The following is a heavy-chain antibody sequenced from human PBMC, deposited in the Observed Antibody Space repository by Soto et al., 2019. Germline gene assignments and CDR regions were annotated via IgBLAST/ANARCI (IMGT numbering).Heavy chain of an antibody. D-gene: IGHD3-3*01. CDR2: IDPSDSYT. V-gene: IGHV5-10-1*01. CDR1: GYSFTSYW. J-gene: IGHJ6*02. CDR3: ARHERITIFGVVHYYYYGMDV. Sequence: PGKSLKISCKGSGYSFTSYWISWVRQMPGKGLEWMGRIDPSDSYTNYSPSFQGHVTISADKSISTAYLQWSSLKASDTAMYYCARHERITIFGVVHYYYYGMDVWGQGTTVTVSS.